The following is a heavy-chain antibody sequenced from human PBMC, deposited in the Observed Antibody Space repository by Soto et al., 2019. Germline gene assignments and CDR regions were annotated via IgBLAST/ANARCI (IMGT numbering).Heavy chain of an antibody. D-gene: IGHD2-2*01. V-gene: IGHV3-21*01. CDR3: ASSVVVPAAMYNY. J-gene: IGHJ4*02. CDR1: GFTFSSYS. Sequence: GGSLRLSCAASGFTFSSYSMNWVRQAPGKGLEWVSSISSSSSYIYYADSVKGRFTISRDNAKNSLYLQMNSLRGEDTAVYYCASSVVVPAAMYNYWGQGTLVTVSS. CDR2: ISSSSSYI.